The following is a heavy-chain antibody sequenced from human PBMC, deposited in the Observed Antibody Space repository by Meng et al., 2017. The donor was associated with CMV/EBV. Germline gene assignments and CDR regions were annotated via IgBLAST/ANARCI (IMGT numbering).Heavy chain of an antibody. CDR1: GFTFSGYW. CDR2: IKNDGTST. J-gene: IGHJ5*02. Sequence: LRLSCAASGFTFSGYWMHWVRQTPGKGLVWVARIKNDGTSTSYADSVKGRFTISRDNAKNTLYLQMSNLRVEDTAVYYCAKSDWFDPWGQGTLVTVSS. CDR3: AKSDWFDP. V-gene: IGHV3-74*01.